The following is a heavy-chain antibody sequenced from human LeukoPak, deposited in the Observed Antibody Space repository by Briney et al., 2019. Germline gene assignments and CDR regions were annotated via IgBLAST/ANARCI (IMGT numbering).Heavy chain of an antibody. CDR3: ARDFSTGLPFDY. J-gene: IGHJ4*02. V-gene: IGHV3-74*01. Sequence: PGGSLRLSCEASGFTFSNCWMHWVRQVPGKGLVWISRIYSDGSGISYADSVRGRFTISRDNAKNTVYLQMNSLRAEGTAVYYCARDFSTGLPFDYWGLGTLVTVSS. CDR2: IYSDGSGI. CDR1: GFTFSNCW. D-gene: IGHD3/OR15-3a*01.